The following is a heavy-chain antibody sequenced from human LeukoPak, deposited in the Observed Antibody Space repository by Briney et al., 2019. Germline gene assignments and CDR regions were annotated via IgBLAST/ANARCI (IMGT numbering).Heavy chain of an antibody. D-gene: IGHD3-16*02. Sequence: GESLKISCKGSGYSFTSYWIGWVRQLPGEGLEWMGIIYPGDSDTRYSPSFQGQVTISADKSISTAYLQWSSLKASDTAMYYCARQGGVNDCVWGSYRPYYFDYWGQGTLVTVAS. CDR3: ARQGGVNDCVWGSYRPYYFDY. CDR1: GYSFTSYW. J-gene: IGHJ4*02. V-gene: IGHV5-51*01. CDR2: IYPGDSDT.